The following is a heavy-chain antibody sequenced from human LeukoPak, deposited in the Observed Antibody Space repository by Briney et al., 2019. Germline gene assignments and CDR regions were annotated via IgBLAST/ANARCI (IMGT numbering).Heavy chain of an antibody. D-gene: IGHD2-21*02. J-gene: IGHJ1*01. V-gene: IGHV3-23*01. Sequence: GGSLRLSCAASGFTFSSYAMSWVRQAPGKGLEWVSAISGSGGSTYYADSVKGRFTISRDNSKNTLYLQMNSLRAEDTAVYYCAKESYCGGDCYSEYFQHWARAPWSPSPQ. CDR2: ISGSGGST. CDR1: GFTFSSYA. CDR3: AKESYCGGDCYSEYFQH.